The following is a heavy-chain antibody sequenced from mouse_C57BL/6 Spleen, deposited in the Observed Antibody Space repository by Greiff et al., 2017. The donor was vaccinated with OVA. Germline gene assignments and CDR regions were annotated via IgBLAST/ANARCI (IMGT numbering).Heavy chain of an antibody. J-gene: IGHJ1*03. V-gene: IGHV1-80*01. CDR1: GYAFSSYW. CDR2: IYPGDGDT. D-gene: IGHD2-14*01. Sequence: QVQLKQSGAELVKPGASVKISCKASGYAFSSYWMNWVKQRPGKGLEWIGQIYPGDGDTNYNGKFKGKATLTADKSSSTAYMQLSSLTSEDSAVYFCAEGGYPWYFDVWGTGTTVTVAS. CDR3: AEGGYPWYFDV.